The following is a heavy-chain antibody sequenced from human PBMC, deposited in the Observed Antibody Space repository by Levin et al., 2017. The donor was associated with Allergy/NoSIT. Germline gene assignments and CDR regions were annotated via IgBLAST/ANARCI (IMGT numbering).Heavy chain of an antibody. J-gene: IGHJ4*02. CDR3: ERGAANNFDY. Sequence: SQTLSLTCAISGDRVSSNSAAWNWIRQSPSRGLEWLGRTFYRSKWYNDYAVSVKSRITINPDTSKNQFSLQLSAVTPEDTDVYYCERGAANNFDYWGQGTLVTVS. CDR1: GDRVSSNSAA. D-gene: IGHD6-13*01. V-gene: IGHV6-1*01. CDR2: TFYRSKWYN.